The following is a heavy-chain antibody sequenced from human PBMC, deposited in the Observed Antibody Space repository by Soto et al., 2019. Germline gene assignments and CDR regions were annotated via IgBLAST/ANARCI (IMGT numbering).Heavy chain of an antibody. V-gene: IGHV4-34*01. CDR1: GGSFSGYY. J-gene: IGHJ5*02. Sequence: SETLSLTCAVYGGSFSGYYWSWIRQPPGKGLEWIGEINHSGSTNYNPSLKSRVTISVDTSKNQSSLKLSSVTAADTAVYYCARGQGVVVPAAIPRKHNWFDPWGQGTLVTVS. CDR2: INHSGST. D-gene: IGHD2-2*02. CDR3: ARGQGVVVPAAIPRKHNWFDP.